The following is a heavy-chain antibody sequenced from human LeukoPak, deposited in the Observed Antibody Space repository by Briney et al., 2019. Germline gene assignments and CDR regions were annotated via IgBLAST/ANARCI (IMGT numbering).Heavy chain of an antibody. V-gene: IGHV4-34*01. Sequence: SETLSLTCSVYGGSFSGYYWSWIRQPPGKGLEWIGEISQSGGTKYNPSLESRVTISVDTSKNQFSLNLTSVTAADTAVFYCARRRIWFGEFRSDAFDSWGQGTMVTVPS. D-gene: IGHD3-10*01. CDR1: GGSFSGYY. CDR3: ARRRIWFGEFRSDAFDS. J-gene: IGHJ3*02. CDR2: ISQSGGT.